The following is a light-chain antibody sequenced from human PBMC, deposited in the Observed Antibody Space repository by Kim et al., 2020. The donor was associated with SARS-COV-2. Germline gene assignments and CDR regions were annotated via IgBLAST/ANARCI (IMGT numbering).Light chain of an antibody. Sequence: TATISFRSSKSIFCSTTSNNYLTWYHQKPGQPPKLLIYAASIRQTGVPDRFSGSVSGTEFTLTISSLQAEDVAVYYCQQYYSSPLAFGQGTKLEI. J-gene: IGKJ2*01. V-gene: IGKV4-1*01. CDR2: AAS. CDR3: QQYYSSPLA. CDR1: KSIFCSTTSNNY.